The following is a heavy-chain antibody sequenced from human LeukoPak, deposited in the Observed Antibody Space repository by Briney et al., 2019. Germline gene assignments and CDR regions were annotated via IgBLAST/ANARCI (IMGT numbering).Heavy chain of an antibody. CDR1: GGSFSGYH. CDR2: MNHSGST. V-gene: IGHV4-34*01. CDR3: ARVGAGLRYFDWLLYYDY. Sequence: SETLSLTCAVYGGSFSGYHWSWIRQPPGKGLEWIGEMNHSGSTNYNPSLKSRVTISVDTSKNQFSLKLSSVTAADTAVYYCARVGAGLRYFDWLLYYDYWGQRTLVTVSS. D-gene: IGHD3-9*01. J-gene: IGHJ4*02.